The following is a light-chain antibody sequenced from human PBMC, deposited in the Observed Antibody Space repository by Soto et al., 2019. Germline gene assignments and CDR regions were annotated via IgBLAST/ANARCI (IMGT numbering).Light chain of an antibody. CDR2: DAS. Sequence: DIQMTQSPSSLSASVGDRVTITCQASQDISNNLNWYQQKPGKAPKLLIYDASNLETGVPSRFSGSGPGTDFTFTISSLQPEDIATYYCQQYDNLPFTFGPGTKVDIK. CDR3: QQYDNLPFT. V-gene: IGKV1-33*01. CDR1: QDISNN. J-gene: IGKJ3*01.